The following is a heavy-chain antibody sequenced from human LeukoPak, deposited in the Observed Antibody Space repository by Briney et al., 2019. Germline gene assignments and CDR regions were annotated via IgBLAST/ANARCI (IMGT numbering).Heavy chain of an antibody. Sequence: SETLSLTCTVSGYSISSGYYWGWIRPPPGKGLEWIGSIYHSGSTYYNPSLKSRVTISVDTSKNQFSLKLSSVTAADTAVYYCARDRGRELRGDYWGQGTLVTVSS. V-gene: IGHV4-38-2*02. CDR2: IYHSGST. CDR1: GYSISSGYY. J-gene: IGHJ4*02. CDR3: ARDRGRELRGDY. D-gene: IGHD1-7*01.